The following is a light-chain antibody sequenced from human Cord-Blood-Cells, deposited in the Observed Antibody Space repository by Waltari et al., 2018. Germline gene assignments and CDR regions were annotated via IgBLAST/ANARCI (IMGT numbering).Light chain of an antibody. V-gene: IGLV2-14*01. CDR3: SSYTSSSTWV. CDR1: SSDVGGVHY. CDR2: DVS. J-gene: IGLJ3*02. Sequence: QSALPQPASVSGSPGQSITISCTGTSSDVGGVHYVSWYQQHPGKAPNLMIYDVSKRPSGVSNRFSGSKSVNTASLTISGLQAEDEADYYCSSYTSSSTWVFGGGTKLTVL.